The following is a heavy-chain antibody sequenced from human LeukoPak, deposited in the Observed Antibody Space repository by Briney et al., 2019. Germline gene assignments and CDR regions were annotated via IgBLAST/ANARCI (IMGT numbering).Heavy chain of an antibody. V-gene: IGHV3-30*02. J-gene: IGHJ4*02. CDR1: GFSFSSYG. CDR3: AKEAKLTAMVAGWDY. D-gene: IGHD5-18*01. CDR2: IRSDGSNK. Sequence: PGGSLRLSCAGSGFSFSSYGMHWVRQAPGKGLEWMAFIRSDGSNKYYADSVKGRFTISRDDSKNTLYLQMNSLRAEDTAVYYCAKEAKLTAMVAGWDYWGQGTLVTVSS.